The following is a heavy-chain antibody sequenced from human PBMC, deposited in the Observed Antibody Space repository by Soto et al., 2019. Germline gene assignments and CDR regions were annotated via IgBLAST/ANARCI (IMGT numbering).Heavy chain of an antibody. CDR3: ARDGGAILWFGELLPLASYYYYGMDV. J-gene: IGHJ6*02. V-gene: IGHV1-2*04. CDR1: GYTFTGYY. Sequence: ASVKVSCKASGYTFTGYYMHWVRQAPGQGLEWMGWINPNSGGTNYAQKFQGWVTMTRDTSISTAYMELSRLRSDDTAVYYCARDGGAILWFGELLPLASYYYYGMDVWGQGTTVTVSS. CDR2: INPNSGGT. D-gene: IGHD3-10*01.